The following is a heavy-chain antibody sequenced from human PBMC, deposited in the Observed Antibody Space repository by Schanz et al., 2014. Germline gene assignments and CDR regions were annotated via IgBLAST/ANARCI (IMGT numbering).Heavy chain of an antibody. CDR3: AKDPSHGDYDYYFDY. D-gene: IGHD3-22*01. J-gene: IGHJ4*02. CDR2: ISSGSSYA. Sequence: VQLVESGGGFVQPGGSLGLSCTASGFTFSDYAMSWFRQAPGKGLEWVSDISSGSSYANYADSVKGRFTISRDNAKNSLYLQMNSLRAEDTAVYYCAKDPSHGDYDYYFDYWGQGTLVTVSS. V-gene: IGHV3-11*05. CDR1: GFTFSDYA.